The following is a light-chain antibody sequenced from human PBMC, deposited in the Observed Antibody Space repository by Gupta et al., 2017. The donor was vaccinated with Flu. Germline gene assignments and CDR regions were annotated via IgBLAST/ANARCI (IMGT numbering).Light chain of an antibody. CDR1: QSVSSN. CDR2: GAS. Sequence: VMTQSPATLSVSPGERATLSCRASQSVSSNLAWYQQKPGQAPRLLIYGASTRATGIPARFSGSGSGTEFTLTISSLQSEDFAVYYCQQYNNWSSFTFGPGTKVDIK. V-gene: IGKV3-15*01. CDR3: QQYNNWSSFT. J-gene: IGKJ3*01.